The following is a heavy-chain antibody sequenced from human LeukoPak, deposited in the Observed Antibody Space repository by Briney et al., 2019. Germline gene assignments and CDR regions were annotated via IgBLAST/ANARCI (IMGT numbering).Heavy chain of an antibody. J-gene: IGHJ6*03. D-gene: IGHD7-27*01. Sequence: GASVKVSCKASGYTFSTYTLHWVRQAPGQRLEWMGWINAGNGKTKYSQDFQDRVTITRDTNASTAYMELSSLRSEDMAVYYCARASWGYYYMDVWGKGTTVTVSS. CDR1: GYTFSTYT. CDR2: INAGNGKT. V-gene: IGHV1-3*03. CDR3: ARASWGYYYMDV.